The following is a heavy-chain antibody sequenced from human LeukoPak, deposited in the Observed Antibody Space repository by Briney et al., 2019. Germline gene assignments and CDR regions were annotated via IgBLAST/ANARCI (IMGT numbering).Heavy chain of an antibody. D-gene: IGHD6-13*01. V-gene: IGHV3-66*01. Sequence: GGSLRLSCAASGFTVSSNYMSWVRQAPGKGLEWVSVIYSGGSTYYADSVKGRFTISRDNSKNTLYLQMNSLRAGDTAVYYCARDGAAAGRRNYYYYGMDVWGQGTTVTVSS. CDR2: IYSGGST. CDR3: ARDGAAAGRRNYYYYGMDV. J-gene: IGHJ6*02. CDR1: GFTVSSNY.